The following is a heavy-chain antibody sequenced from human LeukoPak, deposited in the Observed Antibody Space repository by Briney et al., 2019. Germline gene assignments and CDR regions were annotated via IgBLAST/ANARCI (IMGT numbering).Heavy chain of an antibody. CDR1: GYTFTSYY. D-gene: IGHD3-22*01. Sequence: ASVKVSCKASGYTFTSYYMHWVRQAPGQGLEWMGIINPSGGSTSYAQKFQGRVTMTRDVSTSTVYMELSSLRSEDTAVYYCARNEKYYYDSSGYYDFDYWGQGTLVTVSS. CDR3: ARNEKYYYDSSGYYDFDY. CDR2: INPSGGST. V-gene: IGHV1-46*01. J-gene: IGHJ4*02.